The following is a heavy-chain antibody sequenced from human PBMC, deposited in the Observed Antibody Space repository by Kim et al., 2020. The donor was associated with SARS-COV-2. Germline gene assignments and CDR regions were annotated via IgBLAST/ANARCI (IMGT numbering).Heavy chain of an antibody. CDR1: GGSISSYY. D-gene: IGHD3-10*01. V-gene: IGHV4-59*01. CDR3: ARERYYGSGSYYHLDAFDI. CDR2: IYYSGST. J-gene: IGHJ3*02. Sequence: SETLSLTCTVSGGSISSYYWSWIRQPPGKGLEWIGYIYYSGSTNYNPSLKIRVTISVDTSKNQFSLTLSSVTAADTAVYYCARERYYGSGSYYHLDAFDIWGRGTMVTVPS.